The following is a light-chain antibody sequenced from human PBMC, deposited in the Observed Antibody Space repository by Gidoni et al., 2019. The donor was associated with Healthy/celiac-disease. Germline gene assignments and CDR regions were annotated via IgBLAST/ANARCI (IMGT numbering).Light chain of an antibody. V-gene: IGKV3-15*01. CDR1: QSVSSN. J-gene: IGKJ2*01. CDR2: GAS. CDR3: QQYNNWPYT. Sequence: ATLSCRASQSVSSNLAWYQQKPGQAPRLLIYGASTRATGIPARFSGSGSGKEFTLTISSLQSEDFAVYYCQQYNNWPYTFGQGTKLEIK.